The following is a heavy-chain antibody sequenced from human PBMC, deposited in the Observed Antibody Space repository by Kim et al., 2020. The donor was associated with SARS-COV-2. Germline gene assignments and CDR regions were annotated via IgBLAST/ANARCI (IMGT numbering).Heavy chain of an antibody. CDR2: INPNSGGT. Sequence: ASVKVSCKASGYTFTGYYMHWVRQAPGQGLEWMGRINPNSGGTNYAQKFQGRVTMTRDTSISTAYMELSRLRSDDTAVYYCARDGAARPGSGSFDPWGQGTLVTVSS. D-gene: IGHD6-6*01. CDR1: GYTFTGYY. J-gene: IGHJ5*02. V-gene: IGHV1-2*06. CDR3: ARDGAARPGSGSFDP.